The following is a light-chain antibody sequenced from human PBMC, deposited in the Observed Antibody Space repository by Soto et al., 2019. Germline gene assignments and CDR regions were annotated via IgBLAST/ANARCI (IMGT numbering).Light chain of an antibody. Sequence: ESVFTQAPGTLALSPGERDTLSCAASQSIRSNYVAWYQQKPGQGPRLLIYGASSRATGIPDRFSGSGSGTDFTLTISSLEPDDFATYYCQQYNSYSRTLGQGTKVEI. CDR3: QQYNSYSRT. CDR2: GAS. CDR1: QSIRSNY. V-gene: IGKV3-20*01. J-gene: IGKJ1*01.